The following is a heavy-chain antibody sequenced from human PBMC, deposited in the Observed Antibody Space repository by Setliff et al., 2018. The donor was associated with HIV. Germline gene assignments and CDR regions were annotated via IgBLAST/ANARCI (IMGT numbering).Heavy chain of an antibody. CDR1: GFIYSTSW. V-gene: IGHV3-7*01. D-gene: IGHD1-26*01. J-gene: IGHJ3*01. CDR3: VRDDRYLHRGSLVAGDAFDL. Sequence: PGGSLRLSCAASGFIYSTSWMSWVRQAPGKGLEWVANIKEDESEKYYVDSVKGRFTISRDKAKKSLFLQMYSLRAEDTAVYYCVRDDRYLHRGSLVAGDAFDLWGQGTMVTVSS. CDR2: IKEDESEK.